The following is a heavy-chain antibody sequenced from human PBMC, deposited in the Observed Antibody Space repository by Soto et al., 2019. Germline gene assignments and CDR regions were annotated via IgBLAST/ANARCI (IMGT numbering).Heavy chain of an antibody. Sequence: SVKVSCKASGGTFSSYAISWVRQASGQGLEWMGGIIPIFGTANYAQKFQGRVTITADKSTSTAYMELRSLRSDDTAVYYCAREPYGYCTNGLSYMYYWGQGTLVTVPQ. CDR1: GGTFSSYA. CDR3: AREPYGYCTNGLSYMYY. CDR2: IIPIFGTA. D-gene: IGHD2-8*01. J-gene: IGHJ4*02. V-gene: IGHV1-69*06.